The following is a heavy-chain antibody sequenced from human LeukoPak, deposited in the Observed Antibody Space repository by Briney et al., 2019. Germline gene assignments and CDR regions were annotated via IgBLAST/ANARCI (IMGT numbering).Heavy chain of an antibody. CDR1: GFTFSSYA. J-gene: IGHJ4*02. CDR2: ISGSGGST. V-gene: IGHV3-23*01. Sequence: PGGSLRLSCAASGFTFSSYAMSWVRQAPGKGLEWVSRISGSGGSTYYADSVKGRFTISRDNSKNTLYLQMNSLRAEDTAVYYCDRSATPEREYCYGHDYWGQGTLVTVSS. CDR3: DRSATPEREYCYGHDY. D-gene: IGHD2/OR15-2a*01.